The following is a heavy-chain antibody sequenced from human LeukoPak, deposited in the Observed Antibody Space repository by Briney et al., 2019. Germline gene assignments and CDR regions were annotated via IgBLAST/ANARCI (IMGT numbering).Heavy chain of an antibody. CDR3: ARDRLYSSVYYYGMDV. Sequence: PSGTLSLTCAVSGGSIISSNWWSWVRQPPGKGLEWIGEIYHSGSTNYNPSLKSRVTISVDRSKNQFSLKLSSVTAADTAVYYCARDRLYSSVYYYGMDVWGQGTTVTVSS. CDR2: IYHSGST. D-gene: IGHD6-25*01. CDR1: GGSIISSNW. V-gene: IGHV4-4*02. J-gene: IGHJ6*02.